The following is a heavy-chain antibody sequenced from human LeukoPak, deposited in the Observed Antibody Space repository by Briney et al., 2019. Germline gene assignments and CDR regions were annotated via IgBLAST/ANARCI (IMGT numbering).Heavy chain of an antibody. V-gene: IGHV4-59*12. D-gene: IGHD6-13*01. CDR1: GGSISSYY. CDR2: IYYSGST. J-gene: IGHJ4*02. Sequence: SETLSLTCTVSGGSISSYYWSWIRQPPGKGLERIGYIYYSGSTNYNPSLKSRVTMSVDTSKNQFSLKLSSVTAADTAVYYCARDPYSSSWYVEDYWGQGTLVTVSS. CDR3: ARDPYSSSWYVEDY.